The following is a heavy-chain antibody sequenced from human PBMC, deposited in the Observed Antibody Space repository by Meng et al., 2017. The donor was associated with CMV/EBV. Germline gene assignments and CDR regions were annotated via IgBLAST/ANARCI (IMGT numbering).Heavy chain of an antibody. V-gene: IGHV1-2*02. J-gene: IGHJ4*02. CDR1: GYTFTGYY. Sequence: ASVKVSCKASGYTFTGYYMHWVQQAPGQGLEWMGWINPNSGGTNYAQKFQGRVTMTRDTSISTAYMELSRLRSDDTAVYYCSSGYDSGWYFDYWGQGTLVTVSS. D-gene: IGHD5-12*01. CDR2: INPNSGGT. CDR3: SSGYDSGWYFDY.